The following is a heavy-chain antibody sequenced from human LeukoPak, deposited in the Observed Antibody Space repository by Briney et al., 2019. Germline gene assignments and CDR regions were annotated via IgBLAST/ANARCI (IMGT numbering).Heavy chain of an antibody. CDR3: ARAALESITIFGVVKGPGMDV. CDR1: GYTFTSYG. CDR2: ISAYNGNT. V-gene: IGHV1-18*01. D-gene: IGHD3-3*01. J-gene: IGHJ6*02. Sequence: VASVEVSCKASGYTFTSYGISWVRQAPGQGLEWMGWISAYNGNTNYAQKLQGRVTMTIDTSTSTAYMELRSLRSDDTAVYYCARAALESITIFGVVKGPGMDVWGQGTTVTVSS.